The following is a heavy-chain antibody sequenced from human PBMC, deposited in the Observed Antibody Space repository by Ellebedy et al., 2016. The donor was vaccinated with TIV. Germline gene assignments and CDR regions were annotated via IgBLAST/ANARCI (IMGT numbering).Heavy chain of an antibody. CDR2: INDGGATT. Sequence: GESLKISCAASGFTFSTYAMSWVRQAPGKGLEWVSTINDGGATTFYADSVRGRFTISRDNSKNTLYLQMNSLRAEDTAVYYCAKDIFLGGSYPYYFDYWGQGTLVTVPS. D-gene: IGHD1-26*01. CDR3: AKDIFLGGSYPYYFDY. J-gene: IGHJ4*02. CDR1: GFTFSTYA. V-gene: IGHV3-23*01.